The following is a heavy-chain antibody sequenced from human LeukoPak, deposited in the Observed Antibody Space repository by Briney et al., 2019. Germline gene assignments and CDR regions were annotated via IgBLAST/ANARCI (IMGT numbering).Heavy chain of an antibody. CDR2: IYHTGST. Sequence: SETLSLTCTVSGGSISSYYWSWIRQPPGKGLEWIGYIYHTGSTNYNPSLKSRVTISVDTSKNQFSLKLSSVTAADTAVYYCARVDSSNWYDSRGYFDYWGQGTLVTVSS. CDR1: GGSISSYY. J-gene: IGHJ4*02. V-gene: IGHV4-59*01. D-gene: IGHD6-13*01. CDR3: ARVDSSNWYDSRGYFDY.